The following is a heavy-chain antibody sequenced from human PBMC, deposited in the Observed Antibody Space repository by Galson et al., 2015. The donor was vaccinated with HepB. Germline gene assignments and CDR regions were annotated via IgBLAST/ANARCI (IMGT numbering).Heavy chain of an antibody. Sequence: ETLSLTCTVSGGSISSYYWSWIRQPAGKGLEWIGRIYTSGSTNYNPSLKSRVTMSVDTSKNQFSLKLSSVTAADTAVYYCARSGPGDFWSGYSEYSAFDIWGQGTMVTVSS. CDR2: IYTSGST. CDR1: GGSISSYY. D-gene: IGHD3-3*01. V-gene: IGHV4-4*07. J-gene: IGHJ3*02. CDR3: ARSGPGDFWSGYSEYSAFDI.